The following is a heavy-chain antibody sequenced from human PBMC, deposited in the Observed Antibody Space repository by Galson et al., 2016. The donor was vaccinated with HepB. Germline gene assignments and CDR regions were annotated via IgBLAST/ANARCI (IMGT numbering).Heavy chain of an antibody. CDR1: GFSFSNYA. Sequence: SLRLSCAASGFSFSNYAMSWVRQAPGKGLEWVSGTYGGGHKTHYAESLKGRFTVSRDNSENTLYLQMNSLGVADTAVYYCAKDGGDSDGTYDYWGQGTLVTVSS. D-gene: IGHD5-18*01. V-gene: IGHV3-23*01. J-gene: IGHJ4*02. CDR2: TYGGGHKT. CDR3: AKDGGDSDGTYDY.